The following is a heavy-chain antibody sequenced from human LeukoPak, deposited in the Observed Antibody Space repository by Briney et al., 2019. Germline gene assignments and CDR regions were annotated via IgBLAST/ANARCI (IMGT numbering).Heavy chain of an antibody. CDR3: ARGEMATIEDAFDI. CDR1: GGSISSYY. Sequence: ASETLSLTCTVSGGSISSYYWSWIRQPPGKGLEWIGYIYYSGSTYYNPSLKSRVTISVDTSKNQFSLKLSSVTAADTAVYYCARGEMATIEDAFDIWGQGTMVTVSS. V-gene: IGHV4-59*01. J-gene: IGHJ3*02. CDR2: IYYSGST. D-gene: IGHD5-24*01.